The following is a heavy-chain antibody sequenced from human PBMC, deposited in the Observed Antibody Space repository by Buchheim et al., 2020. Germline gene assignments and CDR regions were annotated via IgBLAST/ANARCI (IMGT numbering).Heavy chain of an antibody. CDR1: GDSISSNDYH. Sequence: QVQLQESGPRLVTPSQTLSLTCTVSGDSISSNDYHWSWVRQSPGKGLEWIGHNTYYNPSLKSRLVISVDTSQKQFSLRLTSVTAADTAIYYCAMYFVGGGGKGFWGQGTL. CDR3: AMYFVGGGGKGF. D-gene: IGHD2-21*01. CDR2: NT. J-gene: IGHJ4*02. V-gene: IGHV4-31*03.